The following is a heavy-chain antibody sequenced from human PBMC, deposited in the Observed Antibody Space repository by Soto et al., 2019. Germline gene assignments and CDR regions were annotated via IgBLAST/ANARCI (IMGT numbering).Heavy chain of an antibody. CDR3: ANKGGGPTVTTYYYYGMDV. D-gene: IGHD4-17*01. J-gene: IGHJ6*02. CDR2: ISYDGSNK. CDR1: GFTFSSYA. Sequence: QVQLVESGGGVVQPGRSLRLSCAASGFTFSSYAMHWVRQAPGKGLEWVAVISYDGSNKYYADSVKGRFTISRDNSKNTLYLQMNSRRAEDTALYYCANKGGGPTVTTYYYYGMDVWGQGTTVTVSS. V-gene: IGHV3-30-3*01.